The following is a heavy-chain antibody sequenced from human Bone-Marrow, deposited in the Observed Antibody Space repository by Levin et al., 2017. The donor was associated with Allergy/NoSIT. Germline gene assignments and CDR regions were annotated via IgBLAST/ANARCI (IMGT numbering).Heavy chain of an antibody. CDR2: IYHSGST. J-gene: IGHJ4*02. CDR3: ASESGGSVFDY. D-gene: IGHD2-15*01. V-gene: IGHV4-30-2*01. Sequence: SETLSLTCAVSGGSISSGGYSWSWIRQPPGKGLEWIGYIYHSGSTYYNPSLKSRVTISVDRSKNQFSLKLSSVTAADTAVYYCASESGGSVFDYWGQGTLVTVSS. CDR1: GGSISSGGYS.